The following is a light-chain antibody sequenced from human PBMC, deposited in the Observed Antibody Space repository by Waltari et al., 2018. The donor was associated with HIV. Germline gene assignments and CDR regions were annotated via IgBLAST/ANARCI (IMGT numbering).Light chain of an antibody. CDR3: QAWDSSTVV. CDR2: QVS. J-gene: IGLJ2*01. Sequence: SYELTQPPSVSVSPGQTASITCSGDKLGDKYACWYQQKPGQSPVLVIHQVSKRPSGIPDRFSGSNSGNTATMTISGTQAMDEADYYCQAWDSSTVVFGGGTKLTVL. CDR1: KLGDKY. V-gene: IGLV3-1*01.